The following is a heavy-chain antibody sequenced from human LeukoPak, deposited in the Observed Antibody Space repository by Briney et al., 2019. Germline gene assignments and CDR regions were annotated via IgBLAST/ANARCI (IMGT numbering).Heavy chain of an antibody. CDR2: IGYDGSNT. CDR1: GFTFSRYG. D-gene: IGHD7-27*01. CDR3: AKDLNWGFVE. Sequence: GGSLRLSCAASGFTFSRYGMHWVRQVPGKGLEWVAFIGYDGSNTYYADSVKGRFTISRDNSKNTLYLQMNSLRGEDTAVYYCAKDLNWGFVEWGQGTLVTVSS. V-gene: IGHV3-30*02. J-gene: IGHJ4*02.